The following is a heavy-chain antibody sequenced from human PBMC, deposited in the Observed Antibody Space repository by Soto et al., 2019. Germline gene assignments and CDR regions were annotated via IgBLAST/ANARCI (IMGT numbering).Heavy chain of an antibody. CDR1: GGSVSSDDYS. D-gene: IGHD2-8*01. CDR2: IRDSGST. V-gene: IGHV4-31*03. Sequence: QVQLQESGPGLVKPSQTLSVTCTVSGGSVSSDDYSWSWIRQHPGKGLEWIGYIRDSGSTYYNPSLEGRVTIYVDTSKHQFPLRLRSVTAAATAVYYCARAMANYFDYWGQGTLVTASS. CDR3: ARAMANYFDY. J-gene: IGHJ4*02.